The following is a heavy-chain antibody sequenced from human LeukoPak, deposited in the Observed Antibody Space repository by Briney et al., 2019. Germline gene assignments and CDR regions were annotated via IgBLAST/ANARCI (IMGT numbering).Heavy chain of an antibody. J-gene: IGHJ5*02. CDR1: GFTFSSNS. Sequence: PGGSLRLSCAAFGFTFSSNSMNWVRQAPGKGLEWVSAISGSGGSTYYADSVKGRFTISRDNSKNMLYLQMNSLRAEDTAVYYCAKGPLSRYQDNWFDPWGQGTLVTVSS. CDR2: ISGSGGST. D-gene: IGHD2-2*01. V-gene: IGHV3-23*01. CDR3: AKGPLSRYQDNWFDP.